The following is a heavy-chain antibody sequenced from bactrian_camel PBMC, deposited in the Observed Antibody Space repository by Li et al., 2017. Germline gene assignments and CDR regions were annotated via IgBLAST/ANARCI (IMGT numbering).Heavy chain of an antibody. V-gene: IGHV3-2*01. CDR3: AAGSYGIGVFTY. J-gene: IGHJ4*01. Sequence: HVQLVESGGGLVQPGGSLRLACAASGFTVSTYYMGWVRQAPGKGLEWVSSVSRDGSSTFYADSVKGRFTISRDNAKNTLYLQMNSLKPEDTAVYLCAAGSYGIGVFTYWGQGTQVTVS. CDR1: GFTVSTYY. CDR2: VSRDGSST. D-gene: IGHD3*01.